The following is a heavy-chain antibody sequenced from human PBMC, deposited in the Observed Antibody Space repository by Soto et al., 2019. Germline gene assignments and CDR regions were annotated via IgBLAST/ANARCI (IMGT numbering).Heavy chain of an antibody. CDR1: GGTFSSYA. Sequence: QVQLVQSGAEVKKPGSSVKVSCKASGGTFSSYAISWVRQAPGQALEWRGGIIPIFGTANYAQKFQGRVTITADESTSTAYMELSSLRSEDTAVYYCARVEGIAAVTTVYYYGMDVWGQGTTVTVSS. CDR2: IIPIFGTA. V-gene: IGHV1-69*01. J-gene: IGHJ6*02. CDR3: ARVEGIAAVTTVYYYGMDV. D-gene: IGHD6-13*01.